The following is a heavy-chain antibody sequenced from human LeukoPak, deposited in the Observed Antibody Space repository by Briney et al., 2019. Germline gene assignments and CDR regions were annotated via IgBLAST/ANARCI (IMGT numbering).Heavy chain of an antibody. CDR1: GFTFSSYA. V-gene: IGHV3-30-3*01. J-gene: IGHJ4*02. Sequence: PGRSLRLSCAASGFTFSSYAMHWVRQAPGKGLEWVAVISYDGSNKYYADSVKGRFTISRDNSKNTLYLQMNSLRAEDTAVYYCASIDPDYWGQGTLVTVSS. CDR2: ISYDGSNK. D-gene: IGHD3-16*02. CDR3: ASIDPDY.